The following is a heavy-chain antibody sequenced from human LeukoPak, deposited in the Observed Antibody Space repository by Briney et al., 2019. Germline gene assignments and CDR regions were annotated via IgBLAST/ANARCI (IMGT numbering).Heavy chain of an antibody. D-gene: IGHD3-10*01. Sequence: GGSLRLSCAASGFTFSSYGMHWVRQAPGKGLEWVAVISYDGNNKYYAHSVKGRFTISRDNSKNTLYLQMNSLRAEDTAVYYCSMAVGYYGSGSSDFDYGGREPLVTVSS. J-gene: IGHJ4*02. CDR3: SMAVGYYGSGSSDFDY. CDR2: ISYDGNNK. CDR1: GFTFSSYG. V-gene: IGHV3-30*03.